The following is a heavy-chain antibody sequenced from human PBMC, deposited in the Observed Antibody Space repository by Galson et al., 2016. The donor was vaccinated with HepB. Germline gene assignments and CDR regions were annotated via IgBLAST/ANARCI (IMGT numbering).Heavy chain of an antibody. CDR1: GFIFSNSA. CDR3: AKDFLVETEYDDYVSPHTYIES. V-gene: IGHV3-30*04. Sequence: LRLSCAASGFIFSNSAMHWVRQAPGKGLEWVAVISSDGFNKDYADSVKGRFTVSRDNPQNKAYLQLNSLRFEDTAQYYCAKDFLVETEYDDYVSPHTYIESWGQGALVIVSS. CDR2: ISSDGFNK. J-gene: IGHJ4*02. D-gene: IGHD3-16*01.